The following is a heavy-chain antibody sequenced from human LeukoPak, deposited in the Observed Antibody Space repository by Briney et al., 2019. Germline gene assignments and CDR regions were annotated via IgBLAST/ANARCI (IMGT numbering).Heavy chain of an antibody. Sequence: SETLSLTCTVSGGSISSYYWGWIRQPPGKVLEWIGCIYYSVSSYYNPSLKSRVTISVDTSKNQFFLKLSSVTAADTAVYYCARANLRFLEWLLSPYDTGFDPWGQGTLVTVSS. J-gene: IGHJ5*02. CDR1: GGSISSYY. CDR3: ARANLRFLEWLLSPYDTGFDP. CDR2: IYYSVSS. V-gene: IGHV4-39*07. D-gene: IGHD3-3*01.